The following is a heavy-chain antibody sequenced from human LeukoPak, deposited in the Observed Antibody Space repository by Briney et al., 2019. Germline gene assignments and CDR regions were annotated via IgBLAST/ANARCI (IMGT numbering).Heavy chain of an antibody. J-gene: IGHJ4*02. D-gene: IGHD1-1*01. Sequence: GGSLRLSCAASGFSFSNFWMHWVRQAPGMGLVWVSQINPDGTAALYADSVKGRFTISRDNAKSTLYLQMNILRADDTAVYYCAKGSNFAFDNWGQGILVTVSS. CDR2: INPDGTAA. CDR3: AKGSNFAFDN. V-gene: IGHV3-74*01. CDR1: GFSFSNFW.